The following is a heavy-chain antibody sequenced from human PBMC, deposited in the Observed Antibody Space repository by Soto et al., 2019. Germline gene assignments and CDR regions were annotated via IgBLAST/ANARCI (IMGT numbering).Heavy chain of an antibody. J-gene: IGHJ4*02. D-gene: IGHD3-22*01. Sequence: GGSLRLSCAASGFTFSSYAMSWVRQAPGKGLEWVSAISGSGGSTYYADSVKGRFTISRDNSKNTLYLQMNSLRAEDTAVYYCAKDTTTPNYYDSSGYSLGSDYWGQGTLVTVSS. CDR3: AKDTTTPNYYDSSGYSLGSDY. CDR2: ISGSGGST. V-gene: IGHV3-23*01. CDR1: GFTFSSYA.